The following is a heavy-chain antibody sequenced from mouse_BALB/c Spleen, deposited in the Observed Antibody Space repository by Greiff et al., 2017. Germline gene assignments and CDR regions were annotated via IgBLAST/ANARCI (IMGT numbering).Heavy chain of an antibody. CDR1: GYTFTSYY. V-gene: IGHV1S81*02. CDR3: TRDSSGYWFAY. Sequence: VKLMESGAELVKPGASVKLSCKASGYTFTSYYMYWVKQRPGQGLEWIGEINPSNGGTNFNEKFKSKATLTVDKSSSTAYMQLSSLTSEDSAVYYCTRDSSGYWFAYWGQGTLVTVSA. D-gene: IGHD3-2*01. CDR2: INPSNGGT. J-gene: IGHJ3*01.